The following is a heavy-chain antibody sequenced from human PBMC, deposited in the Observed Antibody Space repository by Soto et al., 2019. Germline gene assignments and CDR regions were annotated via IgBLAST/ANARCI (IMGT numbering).Heavy chain of an antibody. CDR1: GGTFSSYT. CDR2: IIPILGIA. D-gene: IGHD5-12*01. Sequence: HVQLVQSGAEVKKPGSSVKVSCKASGGTFSSYTISWVRQAPGQGLEWMGRIIPILGIANYAQKFQGRVTITADKSTSTAYMELSSLRSEDTAVYYCASSRDGYKHRDYWGQGTLVTVSS. V-gene: IGHV1-69*02. J-gene: IGHJ4*02. CDR3: ASSRDGYKHRDY.